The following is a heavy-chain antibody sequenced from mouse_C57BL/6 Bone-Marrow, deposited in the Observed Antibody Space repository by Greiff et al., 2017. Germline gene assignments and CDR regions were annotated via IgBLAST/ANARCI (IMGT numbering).Heavy chain of an antibody. CDR3: ARSGGYLSYWYFDV. CDR1: GYTFTDYY. CDR2: IFPGSGST. V-gene: IGHV1-75*01. Sequence: VKLMESGPELVKPGASVKISCKASGYTFTDYYINWVKQRPGQGLEWIGWIFPGSGSTYYNEKFKGKATLTVDKSSSTAYMLLSSLTSEDSAVYFCARSGGYLSYWYFDVWGTGTTVTVSS. D-gene: IGHD2-2*01. J-gene: IGHJ1*03.